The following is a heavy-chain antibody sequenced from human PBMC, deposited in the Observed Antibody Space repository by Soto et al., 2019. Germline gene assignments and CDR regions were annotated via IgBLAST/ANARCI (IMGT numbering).Heavy chain of an antibody. J-gene: IGHJ6*02. D-gene: IGHD3-10*01. CDR1: GFIFSTYA. Sequence: PGGSLRLSCAASGFIFSTYAMHWVRQAPGKGLEWVAVMSYDGSSQHYADSVKGRFTISRDNLKNTLFLQMGSLRAEDTAVYYCAKGRVSVPGPYYYYYGMDVWGQGTTVTGLL. CDR3: AKGRVSVPGPYYYYYGMDV. CDR2: MSYDGSSQ. V-gene: IGHV3-30*18.